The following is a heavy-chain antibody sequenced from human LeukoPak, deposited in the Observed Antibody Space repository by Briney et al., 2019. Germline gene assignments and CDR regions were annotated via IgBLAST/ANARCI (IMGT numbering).Heavy chain of an antibody. V-gene: IGHV4-34*01. Sequence: SETLSLTCAVYGGSFSGYYWSWIRQPPGKGLEWIGEINHSGSTNYNPSLKSRVTISVDTSKNRFSLKLSSVTAADTAVYYCARVDSGSYRFDYWGQGTLVTVSS. D-gene: IGHD3-10*01. CDR3: ARVDSGSYRFDY. CDR2: INHSGST. CDR1: GGSFSGYY. J-gene: IGHJ4*02.